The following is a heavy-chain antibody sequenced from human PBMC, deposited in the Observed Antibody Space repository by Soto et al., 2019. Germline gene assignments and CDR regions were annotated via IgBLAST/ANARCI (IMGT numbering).Heavy chain of an antibody. CDR3: AHTTRLQILADGDRSDAIDI. CDR1: GFSLRASGFG. D-gene: IGHD2-21*01. V-gene: IGHV2-5*02. J-gene: IGHJ3*02. CDR2: IYWDDQN. Sequence: QITLKASGPTLVKPTQTLTLACTFSGFSLRASGFGVCWIHQPPGKAPEWLSVIYWDDQNRYSPSLESRLTVSQNGSGDEGVRTITNLAPVDTGPYFCAHTTRLQILADGDRSDAIDIWGQGTTVTVSS.